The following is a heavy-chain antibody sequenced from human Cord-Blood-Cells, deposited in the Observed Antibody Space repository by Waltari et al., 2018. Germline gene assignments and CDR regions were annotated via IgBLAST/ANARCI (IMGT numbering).Heavy chain of an antibody. D-gene: IGHD5-18*01. V-gene: IGHV3-15*01. Sequence: EVQLVESGGGLVKPGGSLRLSCVDSGFTFSNAWMAWVRQAPGKGRGWIGRIKSKTDGGTIDYAAPVKGRFTISRDDSKNTLYLQMNSLKTEDTAVYYCTSSEKPTARFDYWGQGTLVTVSS. CDR1: GFTFSNAW. CDR2: IKSKTDGGTI. J-gene: IGHJ4*02. CDR3: TSSEKPTARFDY.